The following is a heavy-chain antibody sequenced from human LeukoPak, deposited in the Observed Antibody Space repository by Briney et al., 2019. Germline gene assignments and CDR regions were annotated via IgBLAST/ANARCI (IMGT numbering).Heavy chain of an antibody. J-gene: IGHJ4*02. CDR3: ARDPPGLTLGSPGDY. CDR1: GYTFTSYG. D-gene: IGHD3-16*01. Sequence: GASVKVSRKASGYTFTSYGIAWVRQAPGQGLQWMGWISANNGDTSYSQKLQGRVTMTTDTSTNTAYMELRSLTSDDTAVYYCARDPPGLTLGSPGDYWGQGTLVIVSS. CDR2: ISANNGDT. V-gene: IGHV1-18*01.